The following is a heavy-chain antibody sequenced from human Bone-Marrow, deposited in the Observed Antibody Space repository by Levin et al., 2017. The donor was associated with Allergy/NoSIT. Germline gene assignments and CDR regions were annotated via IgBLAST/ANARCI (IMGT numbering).Heavy chain of an antibody. Sequence: GGSLRLSCAASGFTVSSNYMTWVRQAPGKGLEWVSVFYSGGSIYYADSVKGRFTISRDNSKNTLYLQMDSLRAEDTAVYYCAGDYGPYYYYMDVWGKGTTVTVSS. J-gene: IGHJ6*03. CDR3: AGDYGPYYYYMDV. CDR2: FYSGGSI. V-gene: IGHV3-53*01. D-gene: IGHD4-17*01. CDR1: GFTVSSNY.